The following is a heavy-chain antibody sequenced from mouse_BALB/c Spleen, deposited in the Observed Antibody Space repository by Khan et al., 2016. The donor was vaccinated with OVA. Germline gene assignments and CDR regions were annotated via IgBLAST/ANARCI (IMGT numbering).Heavy chain of an antibody. J-gene: IGHJ3*01. CDR1: GYSITSDYV. V-gene: IGHV3-2*02. CDR2: ISYSGST. CDR3: TRGRAN. D-gene: IGHD3-3*01. Sequence: EVPLQESGPGLVKPSQSLSLTCTVTGYSITSDYVWNWIRQFPGNKLEWMGYISYSGSTSYTPSLKSRFSITRDPSKNQFFLQLNSMTTEDTATYYCTRGRANWGQGTLVTVSA.